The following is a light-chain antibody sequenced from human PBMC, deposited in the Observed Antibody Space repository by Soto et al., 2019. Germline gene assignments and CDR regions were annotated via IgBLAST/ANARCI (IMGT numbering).Light chain of an antibody. CDR3: QQYNNWPFIT. Sequence: EIVMTQSPATVSVSPGDRVTLSCRASRTVHSNVAWYQHKPGQAPRLLIYGASFRATGMPARFSGSGSGTEFTLTISSLQSEDFAVYYCQQYNNWPFITFGQGTRLEIK. CDR2: GAS. J-gene: IGKJ5*01. CDR1: RTVHSN. V-gene: IGKV3-15*01.